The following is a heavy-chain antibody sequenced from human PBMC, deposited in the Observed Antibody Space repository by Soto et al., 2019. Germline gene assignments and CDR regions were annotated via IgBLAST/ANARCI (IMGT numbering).Heavy chain of an antibody. CDR2: IQEGASRT. Sequence: PGGSLRLSCAASGFKFDMYYMTWVRQAPGKGLEWVAFIQEGASRTQYADSVRGRFTISRDNAKNTLFLQMDSLGAEDTAVYLCATGGSGYFRYWGQGTLVTVSS. V-gene: IGHV3-23*03. CDR3: ATGGSGYFRY. D-gene: IGHD3-22*01. J-gene: IGHJ4*02. CDR1: GFKFDMYY.